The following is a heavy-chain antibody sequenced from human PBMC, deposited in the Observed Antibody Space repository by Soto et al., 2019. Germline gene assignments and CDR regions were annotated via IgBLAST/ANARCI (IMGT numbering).Heavy chain of an antibody. V-gene: IGHV3-23*01. CDR2: ISSSGDT. J-gene: IGHJ4*02. CDR3: AKGSGGSQYSGLDY. CDR1: EFTFSNYA. D-gene: IGHD2-15*01. Sequence: VQMLESGGGLVQPGGSLRLSCAASEFTFSNYAMTWVLQAPGKGLEWVSVISSSGDTYYADSVKGRFTISRDNSRNTLYLQMNSLRAEDSAVYYCAKGSGGSQYSGLDYWGQGSLVTVSS.